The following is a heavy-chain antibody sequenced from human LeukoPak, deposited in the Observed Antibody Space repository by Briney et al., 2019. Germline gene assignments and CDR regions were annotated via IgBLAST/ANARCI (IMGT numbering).Heavy chain of an antibody. J-gene: IGHJ3*02. Sequence: ASVKVSCKASGYTFTSYGISWVRQAPGQGLEWMGWISAYNGNTNYAQKLQGRVTMTRDTSTSTVYMELSSLRSEDTAVYYCARGDYGDYDLLDAFDIWGQGTMVTVSS. CDR1: GYTFTSYG. D-gene: IGHD4-17*01. V-gene: IGHV1-18*01. CDR2: ISAYNGNT. CDR3: ARGDYGDYDLLDAFDI.